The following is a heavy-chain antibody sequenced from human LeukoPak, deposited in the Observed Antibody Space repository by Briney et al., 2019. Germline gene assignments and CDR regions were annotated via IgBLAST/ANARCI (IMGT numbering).Heavy chain of an antibody. CDR3: ARSSSGYLRYYFDY. Sequence: PSETLSLTCTVSAYSISSGYYWGWIRQPPGKGLEGIGSISHSGRTYYNPSLKSRVTISLDTSKNQFSLKLSSVTAADTAVYYCARSSSGYLRYYFDYWGQGTLVTVSS. V-gene: IGHV4-38-2*02. CDR1: AYSISSGYY. D-gene: IGHD3-22*01. CDR2: ISHSGRT. J-gene: IGHJ4*02.